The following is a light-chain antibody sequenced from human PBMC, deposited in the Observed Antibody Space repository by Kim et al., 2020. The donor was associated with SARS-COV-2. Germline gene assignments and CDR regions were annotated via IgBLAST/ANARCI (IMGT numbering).Light chain of an antibody. V-gene: IGKV1-5*03. J-gene: IGKJ2*01. CDR1: QGINTY. Sequence: DIQMNQSPSTLSASVGDRVTITCRASQGINTYLAWYQQRPGKAPKLLIYLASTLESGVPPRLSGSGFGTEFTLTINSLQPDDFATYYCQHYVRFPYTFGQGTKLEI. CDR3: QHYVRFPYT. CDR2: LAS.